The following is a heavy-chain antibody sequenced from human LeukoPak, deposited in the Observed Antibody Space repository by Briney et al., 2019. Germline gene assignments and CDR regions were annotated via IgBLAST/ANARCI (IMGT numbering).Heavy chain of an antibody. D-gene: IGHD2-2*01. V-gene: IGHV3-48*03. Sequence: PGGSLTLSCAASGLTFSSYAMNWVRQAPGKGLEWVSYISSSGTTIYYADSVKGRFTISRDNAKNSLYLQMNSLRAEDTAVYYCARRYCSSTSCLIDYWGQGTLVTVSS. CDR2: ISSSGTTI. CDR1: GLTFSSYA. CDR3: ARRYCSSTSCLIDY. J-gene: IGHJ4*02.